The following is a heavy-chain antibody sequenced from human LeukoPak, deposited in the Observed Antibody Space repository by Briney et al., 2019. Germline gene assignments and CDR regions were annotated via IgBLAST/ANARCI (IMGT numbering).Heavy chain of an antibody. Sequence: SETLSLTCSVSGGSISSYYWSWIRQPPGKGLEWIGYIYYSGSTNHNPSLKSRVTISVDTSKNQVSLKLSSVTAADTAVYYCARDHRTLKYYYDSSGYYYLGYFDYWGQGTLVTVSS. CDR3: ARDHRTLKYYYDSSGYYYLGYFDY. V-gene: IGHV4-59*12. D-gene: IGHD3-22*01. J-gene: IGHJ4*02. CDR1: GGSISSYY. CDR2: IYYSGST.